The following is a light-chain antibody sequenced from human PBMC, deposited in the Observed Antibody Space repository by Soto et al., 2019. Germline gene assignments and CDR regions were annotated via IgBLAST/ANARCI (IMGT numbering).Light chain of an antibody. CDR2: DAS. V-gene: IGKV3-11*01. J-gene: IGKJ1*01. Sequence: EIVLTQSPDTLSLSPGERATLSCRASQSVSRYLAWYQQKPGQAPRLLIYDASDRATGIPARFSGSGSGTDFTLTISGLEPEDFAVYYCQQYGNSRGTFGQGTKVDIK. CDR3: QQYGNSRGT. CDR1: QSVSRY.